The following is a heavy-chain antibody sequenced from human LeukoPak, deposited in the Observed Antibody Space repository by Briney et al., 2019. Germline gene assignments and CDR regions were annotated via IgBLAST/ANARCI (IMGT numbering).Heavy chain of an antibody. J-gene: IGHJ6*03. CDR3: ARPNRDTAMVNYYYYMDV. V-gene: IGHV1-24*01. Sequence: GASVKVSCKVSGYTLTELSMHWVRQAPGKGLEWMGGFDPEDGETIYAQKFQGRVTMTEDTSTDTAYMELRSLRSDDTAVYYCARPNRDTAMVNYYYYMDVWGKGTTVTVSS. D-gene: IGHD5-18*01. CDR2: FDPEDGET. CDR1: GYTLTELS.